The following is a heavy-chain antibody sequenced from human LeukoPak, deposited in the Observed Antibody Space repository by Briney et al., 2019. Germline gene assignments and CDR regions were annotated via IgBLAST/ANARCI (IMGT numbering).Heavy chain of an antibody. CDR1: GFTFSDYY. CDR2: ISSSGSTI. Sequence: GGSLRLSCAASGFTFSDYYMSWIRQAPGKGLEWVSYISSSGSTIYYADSVKGRFSISRDNAKNSLYLQMNSLRAEDTAVYYCARDRSSGWYQAFGYWGQGTLVTVSS. D-gene: IGHD6-19*01. V-gene: IGHV3-11*04. J-gene: IGHJ4*02. CDR3: ARDRSSGWYQAFGY.